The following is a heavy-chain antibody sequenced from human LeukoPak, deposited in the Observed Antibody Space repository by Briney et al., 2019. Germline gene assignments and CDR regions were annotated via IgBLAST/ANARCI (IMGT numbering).Heavy chain of an antibody. Sequence: NPGGSLRLSCAASGFTFTNYAMSWVRQAPGKGLEWVSYISSSGSTIYYADSVKGRFTISRDNAKNSLYLQMNSLRAEDTAVYYCARDDGEFLDYWGQGTLVTVSS. CDR2: ISSSGSTI. D-gene: IGHD5-24*01. V-gene: IGHV3-11*01. CDR3: ARDDGEFLDY. J-gene: IGHJ4*02. CDR1: GFTFTNYA.